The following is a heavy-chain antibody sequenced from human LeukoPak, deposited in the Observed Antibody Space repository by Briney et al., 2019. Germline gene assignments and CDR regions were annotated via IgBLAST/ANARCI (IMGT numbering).Heavy chain of an antibody. Sequence: GRSLRLSCAASGFTFSRYGMHWVRQAPGKGLEWVSGINWNGGSTGYADSVKGRFTISRDNAKNSLYLQMNSLRAEDTAVYYCAKDAGYSGSYWRPFDYWGQGTLVTVSS. V-gene: IGHV3-20*04. D-gene: IGHD1-26*01. CDR1: GFTFSRYG. CDR3: AKDAGYSGSYWRPFDY. J-gene: IGHJ4*02. CDR2: INWNGGST.